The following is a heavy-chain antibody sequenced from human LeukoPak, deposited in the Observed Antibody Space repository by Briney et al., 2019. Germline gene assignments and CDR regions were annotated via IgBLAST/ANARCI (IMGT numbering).Heavy chain of an antibody. CDR1: GFTFTTYW. J-gene: IGHJ6*02. D-gene: IGHD5-18*01. CDR3: ARDAVVTANAV. CDR2: INSDGSIT. Sequence: GGSLRLSCAASGFTFTTYWMHWVRQAPGKGLVWVSHINSDGSITSYADSVKGRFTISRDNAKNTLYLQMNSLRAEDTAVYYCARDAVVTANAVWGQGTTVTVSS. V-gene: IGHV3-74*01.